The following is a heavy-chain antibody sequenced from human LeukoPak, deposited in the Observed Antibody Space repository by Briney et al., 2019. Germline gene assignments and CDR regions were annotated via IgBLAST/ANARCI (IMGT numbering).Heavy chain of an antibody. CDR1: VGTFSSYA. V-gene: IGHV1-69*13. J-gene: IGHJ3*02. CDR2: GIPIFGTA. D-gene: IGHD2-2*02. Sequence: SVKGSCKASVGTFSSYAISWGRQAPGQGVEWMGGGIPIFGTANYAQKFQGRVTITADESTSTAYMELSSLRSEDTAVYYCAREPPNCSSTSCYSAGAFDIWGQGTMVTASS. CDR3: AREPPNCSSTSCYSAGAFDI.